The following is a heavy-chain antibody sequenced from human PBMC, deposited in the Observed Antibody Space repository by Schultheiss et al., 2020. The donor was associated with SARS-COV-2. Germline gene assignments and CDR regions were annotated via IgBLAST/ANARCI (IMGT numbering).Heavy chain of an antibody. J-gene: IGHJ6*02. CDR1: GFTFSNYA. CDR3: AKAPLDERTYYGMDV. CDR2: ISHTGGST. V-gene: IGHV3-23*01. D-gene: IGHD1-1*01. Sequence: GESLKISCAGSGFTFSNYAMMWVRQAPGKGLEWVSSISHTGGSTFYANAVEGRFTISRDNSKNTLYLQMNTLRAEDTAVYYCAKAPLDERTYYGMDVWGQGTTVTVSS.